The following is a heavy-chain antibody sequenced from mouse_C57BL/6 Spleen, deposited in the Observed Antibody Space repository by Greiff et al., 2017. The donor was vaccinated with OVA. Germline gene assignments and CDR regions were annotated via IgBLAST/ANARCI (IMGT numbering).Heavy chain of an antibody. CDR1: GYTFTSYW. D-gene: IGHD1-1*01. CDR3: ARYDGSSSQTMDY. CDR2: IHPNSGST. J-gene: IGHJ4*01. Sequence: QVQLKQPGAELVKPGASVKLSCKASGYTFTSYWMHWVKQRPGQGLEWIGMIHPNSGSTNYNEKFKSKATLTVDKSSSTAYMQLSSLTSEDSAVYYCARYDGSSSQTMDYWGQGTSVTVSS. V-gene: IGHV1-64*01.